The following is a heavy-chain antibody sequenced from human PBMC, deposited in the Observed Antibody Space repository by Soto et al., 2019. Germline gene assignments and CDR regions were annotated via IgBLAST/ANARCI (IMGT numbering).Heavy chain of an antibody. Sequence: GGSLRLSCASSEFSFGGYAMSWVRQAPGKGLEWVSGISGSGGTTFYADSVKGRFTISRDNSESTLYLQMNSLRAEDTAVYYCAKGARGYSPATMDVWGQGTTVTVSS. J-gene: IGHJ6*02. CDR3: AKGARGYSPATMDV. V-gene: IGHV3-23*01. CDR2: ISGSGGTT. CDR1: EFSFGGYA. D-gene: IGHD5-18*01.